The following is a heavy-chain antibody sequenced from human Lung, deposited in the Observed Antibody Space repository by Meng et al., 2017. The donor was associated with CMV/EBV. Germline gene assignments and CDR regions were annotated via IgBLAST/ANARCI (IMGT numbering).Heavy chain of an antibody. CDR2: IIPILGIA. CDR3: ASRYCSSTSCYSGFDY. CDR1: GGTFSSYT. J-gene: IGHJ4*01. D-gene: IGHD2-2*02. V-gene: IGHV1-69*02. Sequence: SVKVSXKASGGTFSSYTISWVRQAPGQGLEWMGRIIPILGIANYAQKFQGRVTITADKSTSTAYMELSSLRSEDTAVYYCASRYCSSTSCYSGFDYWGQGTLVTVSS.